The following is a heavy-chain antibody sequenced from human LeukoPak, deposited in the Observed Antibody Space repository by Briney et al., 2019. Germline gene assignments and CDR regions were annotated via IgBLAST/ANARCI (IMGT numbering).Heavy chain of an antibody. CDR3: AGGYAFDV. CDR2: TYYRSQWHN. CDR1: GDSVSNNNYA. V-gene: IGHV6-1*01. J-gene: IGHJ3*01. Sequence: SQTLSLTCAISGDSVSNNNYAWNWVRQSPSRGLEWLGRTYYRSQWHNDYARSVMGRISVDPDTSKNQFSLHLSSVTPDDTAGYYCAGGYAFDVWGQGTMVTVSS.